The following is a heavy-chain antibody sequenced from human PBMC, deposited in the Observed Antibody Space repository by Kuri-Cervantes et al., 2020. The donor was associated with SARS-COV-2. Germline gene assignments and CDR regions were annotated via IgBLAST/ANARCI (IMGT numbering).Heavy chain of an antibody. D-gene: IGHD6-19*01. CDR3: ARDLGSGWYP. Sequence: GESLKISCAASGFTFSSYAVSWVRQAPGKGLEWVSAISGSGGSTYYADSVKGRFTISRDNSKNTLYLQMNSLRAEDTAVYYCARDLGSGWYPWGQGTLVTVSS. CDR2: ISGSGGST. V-gene: IGHV3-23*01. CDR1: GFTFSSYA. J-gene: IGHJ5*02.